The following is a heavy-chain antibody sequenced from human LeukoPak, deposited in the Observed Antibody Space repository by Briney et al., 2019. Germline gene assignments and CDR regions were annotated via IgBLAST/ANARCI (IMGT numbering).Heavy chain of an antibody. J-gene: IGHJ4*02. D-gene: IGHD3-9*01. CDR3: ARGALRYFDWSSRGLDY. Sequence: ASVKLSCKASGYTFTSYYMHWVRQAPGQGLEWMGIINPSGGSTSYAQKFQGRVTMTRDTSTSTVYMELSSLRSEATAVYYCARGALRYFDWSSRGLDYWGQGTLVTVSS. V-gene: IGHV1-46*01. CDR1: GYTFTSYY. CDR2: INPSGGST.